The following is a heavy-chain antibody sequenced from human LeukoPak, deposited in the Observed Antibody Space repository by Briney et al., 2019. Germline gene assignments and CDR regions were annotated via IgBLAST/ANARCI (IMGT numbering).Heavy chain of an antibody. Sequence: SVKVSCKASGGTFSSYAISWVRQAPGQGLEWMGRIIPILGIANYAQKFQGRVTITADKSTSTAYMELSSLRSEDTAVYYCARASESSGWYRGVGWFDPWGQGTLVTVSA. CDR3: ARASESSGWYRGVGWFDP. V-gene: IGHV1-69*04. CDR1: GGTFSSYA. D-gene: IGHD6-19*01. CDR2: IIPILGIA. J-gene: IGHJ5*02.